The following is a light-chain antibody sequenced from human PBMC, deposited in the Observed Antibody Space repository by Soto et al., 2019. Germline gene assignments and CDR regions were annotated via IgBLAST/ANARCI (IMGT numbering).Light chain of an antibody. CDR1: QSVSSN. V-gene: IGKV3-15*01. J-gene: IGKJ1*01. Sequence: EIVMTQAPATLSVSPGERATLSCRASQSVSSNLAWYQQKPGQAPRLLIYGASTRATGIPARFSGSGSGTEFTLTISSRQAVDFAVYYCQQYNNWPPWPFGQGTKVDIK. CDR3: QQYNNWPPWP. CDR2: GAS.